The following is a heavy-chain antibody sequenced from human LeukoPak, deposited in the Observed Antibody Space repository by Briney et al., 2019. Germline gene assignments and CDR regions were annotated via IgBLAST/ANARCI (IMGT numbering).Heavy chain of an antibody. J-gene: IGHJ4*02. D-gene: IGHD3-9*01. Sequence: SETLSLTCAVYGGSFSGYYWSWIRQPPGKGLEWIGEINHSGSTNYNPSLESRVTISVDTSKNQFSLKLSSVTAADTAVYYCARGPDYDILTGYPYRWGQGTLVTVSS. CDR2: INHSGST. V-gene: IGHV4-34*01. CDR1: GGSFSGYY. CDR3: ARGPDYDILTGYPYR.